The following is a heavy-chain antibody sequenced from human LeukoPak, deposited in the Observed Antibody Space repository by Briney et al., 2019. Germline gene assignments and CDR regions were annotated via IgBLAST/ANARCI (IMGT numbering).Heavy chain of an antibody. V-gene: IGHV3-23*01. CDR2: IGASGTST. CDR3: AKDARRFDYSSSWSALDY. J-gene: IGHJ4*02. Sequence: PGGSLRLSCAASGFTFTTYAMGWVRQGPGKGLEWVSAIGASGTSTYYPDSVRGRFTISRDNSKNILYLQMTSLRGEDTAIYYCAKDARRFDYSSSWSALDYWGQGTLVTVSS. CDR1: GFTFTTYA. D-gene: IGHD6-13*01.